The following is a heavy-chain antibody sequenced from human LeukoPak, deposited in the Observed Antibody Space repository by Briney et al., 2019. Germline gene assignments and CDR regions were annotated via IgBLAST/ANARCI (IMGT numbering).Heavy chain of an antibody. J-gene: IGHJ2*01. CDR2: IYTSGST. CDR3: ARSGSYLPNWYFDL. Sequence: PSETLSLTCTVSGGSISSYYWSWIRQPAGKGLERIGRIYTSGSTNYNPSLKSRVTMSVDTSKNQFSLKLSSVTAADTAVYYCARSGSYLPNWYFDLWGRGTLVTVSS. V-gene: IGHV4-4*07. D-gene: IGHD1-26*01. CDR1: GGSISSYY.